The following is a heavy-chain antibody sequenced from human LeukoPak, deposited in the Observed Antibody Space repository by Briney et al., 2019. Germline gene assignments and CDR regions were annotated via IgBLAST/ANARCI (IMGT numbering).Heavy chain of an antibody. V-gene: IGHV6-1*01. CDR2: TYYRSTWYN. J-gene: IGHJ5*02. CDR3: ARRLTQYDCFDP. Sequence: SQTLSLTCAISGDTVSSNSVTWNWIRQSPSRGLEWLGRTYYRSTWYNDYAVSVRGRITVNPDTSKNQFSLHLNSVTPEDTAVYYCARRLTQYDCFDPWGQGILVTVSS. D-gene: IGHD2-2*01. CDR1: GDTVSSNSVT.